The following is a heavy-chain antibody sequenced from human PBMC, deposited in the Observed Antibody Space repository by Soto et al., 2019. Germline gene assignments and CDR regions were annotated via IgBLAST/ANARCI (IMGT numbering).Heavy chain of an antibody. CDR2: IYYSGRT. CDR3: ATLWFGEGNY. V-gene: IGHV4-39*01. Sequence: QLQLQESGPGLVKPSETLSLTCTVSGGSISSSSYYWGWIRQPPGKGREWIGSIYYSGRTYYNRSLKTRVTISVDTSKNQFSLMLSSVTAPETAVYYCATLWFGEGNYWGQGTLVTVSS. D-gene: IGHD3-10*01. J-gene: IGHJ4*02. CDR1: GGSISSSSYY.